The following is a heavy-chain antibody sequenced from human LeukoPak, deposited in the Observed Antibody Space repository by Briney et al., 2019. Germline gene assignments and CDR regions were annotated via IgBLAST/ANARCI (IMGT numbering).Heavy chain of an antibody. V-gene: IGHV1-18*01. Sequence: ASVKVSCKASGYTFTSYGISWVRQAPGQELEWMGWISTYNDNTNYAQKLQGRVTMTTDTSTGTAYMELRSLRSDDTAVYYCARDYPKDYFDSSGYLDYWGQGTLVTVSS. CDR1: GYTFTSYG. CDR3: ARDYPKDYFDSSGYLDY. J-gene: IGHJ4*02. CDR2: ISTYNDNT. D-gene: IGHD3-22*01.